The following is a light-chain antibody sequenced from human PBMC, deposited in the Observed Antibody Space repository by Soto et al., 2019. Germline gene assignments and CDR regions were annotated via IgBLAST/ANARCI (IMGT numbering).Light chain of an antibody. CDR1: QSVSSSF. V-gene: IGKV3-20*01. Sequence: IVLTQSPGTLSLSPGERATLSCRASQSVSSSFLAWYQQKPGQAPRLLIYGASSRATAIPDRFSGSGSGTDFTLTISRLETEDFAVYYCQQYGNSPITFGQGTRLEIK. CDR3: QQYGNSPIT. CDR2: GAS. J-gene: IGKJ5*01.